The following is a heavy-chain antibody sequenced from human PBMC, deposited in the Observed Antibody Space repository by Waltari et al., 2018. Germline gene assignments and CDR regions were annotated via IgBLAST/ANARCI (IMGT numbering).Heavy chain of an antibody. V-gene: IGHV4-39*01. J-gene: IGHJ6*03. D-gene: IGHD2-15*01. CDR2: IDYSATT. CDR3: ARGIVVGPGGYYYYMDV. Sequence: QLQLQESGPGLVKPSETLSLTCTVSGGSISSSSYYWGWIRQPPGKGLEWIGSIDYSATTYYNPSLQSRVTISVDTSKNQFSLKLSSVPAADTAVYYCARGIVVGPGGYYYYMDVWGKGTTVTVSS. CDR1: GGSISSSSYY.